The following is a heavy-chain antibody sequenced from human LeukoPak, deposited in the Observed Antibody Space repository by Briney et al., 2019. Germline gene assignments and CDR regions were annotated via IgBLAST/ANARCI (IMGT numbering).Heavy chain of an antibody. CDR2: MKSDGSST. D-gene: IGHD3-10*01. CDR3: ASTMVRGVP. J-gene: IGHJ5*02. Sequence: GGSLRLSCAASGFTFDDYGMSWVRQAPGKVLVWVSRMKSDGSSTNYADSVKGRFTISRDNANNTLYLQMNSLRAEATAVYYCASTMVRGVPWGQGTLVTVSS. CDR1: GFTFDDYG. V-gene: IGHV3-74*01.